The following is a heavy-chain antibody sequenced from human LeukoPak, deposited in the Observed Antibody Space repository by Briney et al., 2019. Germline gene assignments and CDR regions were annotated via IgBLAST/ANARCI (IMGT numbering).Heavy chain of an antibody. Sequence: SETLSLTCAVYGGSFSGYYWGWIRQPPGKGLEWIGEINHSGSTNYNPSLKSRVTISVDTSKNQFSLKLSSVTAADTAVYYCARGGGILTSYYYYMDVWGKGTTVTVSS. CDR2: INHSGST. CDR3: ARGGGILTSYYYYMDV. D-gene: IGHD4-23*01. CDR1: GGSFSGYY. V-gene: IGHV4-34*01. J-gene: IGHJ6*03.